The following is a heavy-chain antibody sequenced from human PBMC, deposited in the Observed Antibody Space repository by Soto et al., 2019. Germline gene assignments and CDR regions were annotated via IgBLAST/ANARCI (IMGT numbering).Heavy chain of an antibody. V-gene: IGHV1-24*01. CDR1: GYTFTDYY. Sequence: ASVKFSCKASGYTFTDYYMHWVRQAPGQGLEWMGGFDPEDGETIYAQKFQGRVTMTEDTSTDTAYMELSSLRSEDTAVYYCATVGPGGSGSYYNHYYYGMDVWGQGTTVTVSS. CDR3: ATVGPGGSGSYYNHYYYGMDV. J-gene: IGHJ6*02. CDR2: FDPEDGET. D-gene: IGHD3-10*01.